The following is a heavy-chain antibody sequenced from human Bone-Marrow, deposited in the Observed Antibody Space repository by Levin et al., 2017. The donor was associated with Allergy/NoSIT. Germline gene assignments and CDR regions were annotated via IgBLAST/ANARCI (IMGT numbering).Heavy chain of an antibody. V-gene: IGHV3-74*01. J-gene: IGHJ4*02. D-gene: IGHD3-3*01. CDR2: INSDGSST. CDR3: AREYYDFWAQRFDY. CDR1: GFTFSSYW. Sequence: AASVKVSCAASGFTFSSYWMHWVRQAPGKGLVWVSRINSDGSSTSYADSVKGRFTISRDNAKNTLYLQMNSLRAEDTAVYYCAREYYDFWAQRFDYWGQGTLVTVSS.